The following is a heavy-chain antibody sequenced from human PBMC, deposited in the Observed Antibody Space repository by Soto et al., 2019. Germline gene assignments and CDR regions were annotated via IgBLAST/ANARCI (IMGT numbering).Heavy chain of an antibody. CDR1: GYTFTSYG. D-gene: IGHD1-7*01. Sequence: RASVKVSCKASGYTFTSYGISWVRQAPGQGLEWMGWISAYNGNTNYAQKLQGRVTMTTDTSTSTAYMELRSLRSDDTAVYYCAKGRFKYNWTYINWFDPWGQGTLVTVSS. CDR2: ISAYNGNT. CDR3: AKGRFKYNWTYINWFDP. V-gene: IGHV1-18*01. J-gene: IGHJ5*02.